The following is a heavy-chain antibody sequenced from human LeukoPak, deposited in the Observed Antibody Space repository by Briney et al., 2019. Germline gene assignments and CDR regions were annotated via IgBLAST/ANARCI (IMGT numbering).Heavy chain of an antibody. D-gene: IGHD6-13*01. CDR1: GFTFSSYG. Sequence: GGSLRLSCAASGFTFSSYGMHWVRQAPAKGLEWVAVISYDGSNKYYADSVKGRFTISRDNSKNTLYLQMNSLRAEDTAVYYCAKDPISQQLVGRDYYYYGMDVWGQGTTVTVSS. CDR3: AKDPISQQLVGRDYYYYGMDV. V-gene: IGHV3-30*18. CDR2: ISYDGSNK. J-gene: IGHJ6*02.